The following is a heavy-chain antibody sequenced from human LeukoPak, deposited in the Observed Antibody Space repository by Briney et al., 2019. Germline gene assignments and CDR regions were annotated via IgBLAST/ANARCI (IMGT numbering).Heavy chain of an antibody. Sequence: AASVKVSCKASAYTFTGYYMHWVRHAPGQGLEWMGWINLNSGGTNYAQKFQGRVTMTRDTSISTAYMELSRLRSDDTAVYYCAREYSSSWDNYYYYMDFWGKGTTVTVSS. CDR2: INLNSGGT. CDR1: AYTFTGYY. V-gene: IGHV1-2*02. J-gene: IGHJ6*03. CDR3: AREYSSSWDNYYYYMDF. D-gene: IGHD6-6*01.